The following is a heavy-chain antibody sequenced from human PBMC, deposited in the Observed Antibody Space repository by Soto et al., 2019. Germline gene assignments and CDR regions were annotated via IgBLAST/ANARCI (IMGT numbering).Heavy chain of an antibody. CDR3: ARDQTAVAGMAP. D-gene: IGHD6-13*01. Sequence: QVQLVESGGGVVQPGRSLRLSCAASGITFSSYGMHWVRQAPGKGLEWVAVIWYDGSNKYYADSVKGRFTISRDNSKNTLYLQMNSLRAEDTAVYYCARDQTAVAGMAPWGQGTLVTVSS. CDR1: GITFSSYG. CDR2: IWYDGSNK. V-gene: IGHV3-33*01. J-gene: IGHJ5*02.